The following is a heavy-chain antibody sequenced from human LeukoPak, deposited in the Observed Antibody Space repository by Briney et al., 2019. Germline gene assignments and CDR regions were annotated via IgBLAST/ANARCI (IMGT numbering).Heavy chain of an antibody. CDR2: IKQDGSER. CDR3: ARGRTWFDS. CDR1: GFTVNNNR. J-gene: IGHJ5*01. V-gene: IGHV3-7*03. Sequence: GGSLRLSCAASGFTVNNNRMGWVRQAPGKGLEWVANIKQDGSERYYVDSMKGRFTISRDNAKSSLYLQMNSLRAEDTAVYYCARGRTWFDSWGQGTLVTVSS. D-gene: IGHD2-8*01.